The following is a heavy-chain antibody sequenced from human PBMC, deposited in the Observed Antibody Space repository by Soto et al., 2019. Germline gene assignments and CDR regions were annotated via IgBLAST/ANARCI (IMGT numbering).Heavy chain of an antibody. D-gene: IGHD3-22*01. Sequence: QVRLVQSGAEVKKTGSSVKVSCEASGTTFSNFAIGWVRQAPGQGLEWMGGIILPFGTPNYAQKFQGRVKIAADESITTAYMELRGLQSEDTAVYYCVRGPDYEGYFDYWGQGTLVTVSS. CDR2: IILPFGTP. J-gene: IGHJ4*02. CDR3: VRGPDYEGYFDY. V-gene: IGHV1-69*12. CDR1: GTTFSNFA.